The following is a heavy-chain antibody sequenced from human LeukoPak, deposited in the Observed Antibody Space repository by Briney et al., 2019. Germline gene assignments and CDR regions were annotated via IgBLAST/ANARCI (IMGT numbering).Heavy chain of an antibody. V-gene: IGHV1-18*01. CDR2: ISASNGNT. CDR1: GYTFSTYG. J-gene: IGHJ4*02. CDR3: ARDNGYKSVDY. Sequence: ASVKVSCKASGYTFSTYGISWLRQAPGQGLEWMGWISASNGNTNYAQKFQGRVTMTTDTSTSTLYMEVRRLRSDDTAVYYCARDNGYKSVDYWGQGTLVTVSS. D-gene: IGHD1-14*01.